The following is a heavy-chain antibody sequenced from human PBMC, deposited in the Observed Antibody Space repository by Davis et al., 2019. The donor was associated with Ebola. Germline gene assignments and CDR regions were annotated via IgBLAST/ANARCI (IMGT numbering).Heavy chain of an antibody. V-gene: IGHV3-73*01. CDR1: GFTFSGSA. CDR2: IRSKANRYAT. J-gene: IGHJ6*02. Sequence: GGSLRLSCAASGFTFSGSAMHCVRQASGKGLEWVGRIRSKANRYATAYAASVKGRLTISRDDSKNTAYLQMNSLKTEDTAVYYCTTRIAAAGTYYYYGMDVWGQGTTVTVSS. D-gene: IGHD6-13*01. CDR3: TTRIAAAGTYYYYGMDV.